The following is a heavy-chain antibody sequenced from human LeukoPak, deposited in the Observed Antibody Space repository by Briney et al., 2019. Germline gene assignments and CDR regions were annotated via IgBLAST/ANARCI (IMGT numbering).Heavy chain of an antibody. V-gene: IGHV4-39*01. CDR2: VYYSGST. J-gene: IGHJ4*02. CDR1: GGSISSSSFY. CDR3: ARHADGSAFLVPFDY. D-gene: IGHD3-22*01. Sequence: SETLSLTCTVSGGSISSSSFYWDWIRQPPGKGLEWIVSVYYSGSTYYNPSLKSRLTISVDTSKNQFSLKLSSVTAADTAVYYCARHADGSAFLVPFDYWGQGSLVTVSS.